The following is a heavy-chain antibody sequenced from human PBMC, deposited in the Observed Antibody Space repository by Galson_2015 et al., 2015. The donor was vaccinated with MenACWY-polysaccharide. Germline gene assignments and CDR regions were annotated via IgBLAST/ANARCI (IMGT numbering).Heavy chain of an antibody. J-gene: IGHJ4*02. CDR3: ARVRIASRSFDY. CDR1: GFTFSTYH. Sequence: SLRLSCAASGFTFSTYHMNWVRQAPGKGLEWASYISSSSTIYYADSVKGRFTISRDNAKNSLYLQMNSLRAEDTAVYYCARVRIASRSFDYWGQGTLVTVSS. CDR2: ISSSSTI. V-gene: IGHV3-48*01. D-gene: IGHD6-13*01.